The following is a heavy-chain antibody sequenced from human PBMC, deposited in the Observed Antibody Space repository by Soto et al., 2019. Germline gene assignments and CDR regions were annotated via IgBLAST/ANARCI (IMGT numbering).Heavy chain of an antibody. Sequence: SETLSLTCSVSGGSISRSGYYWTWIRQHPGKGLEWVGYIYYSGSTSYNPSLRSRLSISVDTFKNQFSLKLNSVTAADTAVYYCARAYCTNGVCSTYYFDYWSQGTLVTVSS. D-gene: IGHD2-8*01. J-gene: IGHJ4*02. CDR3: ARAYCTNGVCSTYYFDY. CDR2: IYYSGST. CDR1: GGSISRSGYY. V-gene: IGHV4-31*03.